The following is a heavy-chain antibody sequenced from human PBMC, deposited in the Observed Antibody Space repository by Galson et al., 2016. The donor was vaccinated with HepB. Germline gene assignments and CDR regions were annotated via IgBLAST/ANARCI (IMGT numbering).Heavy chain of an antibody. D-gene: IGHD3-10*01. Sequence: SETLSLTCTVYGGSISSSSDYWGCIRQPPGKGLEWIGSISYSGSTYYNPSLKSRVTISVDTSKNQFSLKLSSVTAADTAVYHCASHLRGGYGMDVWGQGTTVTVSS. CDR3: ASHLRGGYGMDV. CDR1: GGSISSSSDY. CDR2: ISYSGST. J-gene: IGHJ6*02. V-gene: IGHV4-39*01.